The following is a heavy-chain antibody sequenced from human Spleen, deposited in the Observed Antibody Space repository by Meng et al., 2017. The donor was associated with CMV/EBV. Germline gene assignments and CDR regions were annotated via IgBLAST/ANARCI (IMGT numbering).Heavy chain of an antibody. V-gene: IGHV3-74*01. J-gene: IGHJ4*02. CDR1: GFTFRTYS. Sequence: GESLKISCAASGFTFRTYSMHWVRQAPGKGLVWVSRINTDGSGTFYADSVKGRFTISRDNSDNRLYLQMNSLRAEDTAVYYCVRADYFDDSGLHWGQGTLVTVSS. CDR3: VRADYFDDSGLH. CDR2: INTDGSGT. D-gene: IGHD3-22*01.